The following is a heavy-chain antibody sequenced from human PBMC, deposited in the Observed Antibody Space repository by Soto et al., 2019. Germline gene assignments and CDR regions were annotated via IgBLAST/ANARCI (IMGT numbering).Heavy chain of an antibody. J-gene: IGHJ6*02. CDR1: GFTFSNYG. V-gene: IGHV3-30*18. CDR2: ISYDGSKE. D-gene: IGHD3-22*01. Sequence: QVQLVESGGGVVQPGRSLRLSCAASGFTFSNYGMHWVRQAPGKGLEWVTVISYDGSKEYYGDSVKGRFTIDRDNYKNTLYRQMTSLSPEDTAVYYGAKLAYFYDRDGHVENYCRVDVWGQGTSVTVSS. CDR3: AKLAYFYDRDGHVENYCRVDV.